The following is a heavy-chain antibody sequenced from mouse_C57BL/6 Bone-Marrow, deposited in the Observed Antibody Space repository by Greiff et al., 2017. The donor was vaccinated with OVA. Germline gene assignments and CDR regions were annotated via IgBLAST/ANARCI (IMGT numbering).Heavy chain of an antibody. CDR1: GYTFTSYW. V-gene: IGHV1-55*01. D-gene: IGHD1-1*01. CDR3: ITTVVATTDWYFDV. Sequence: QVQLQQPGAELVKPGASVKMSCKASGYTFTSYWITWVKQRPGQGLEWIGDIYPGSGSTNYNEKFKSKATLTVDTSSSTAYMQLSSLTSEDSAVYYCITTVVATTDWYFDVWGTGTAVTVSS. J-gene: IGHJ1*03. CDR2: IYPGSGST.